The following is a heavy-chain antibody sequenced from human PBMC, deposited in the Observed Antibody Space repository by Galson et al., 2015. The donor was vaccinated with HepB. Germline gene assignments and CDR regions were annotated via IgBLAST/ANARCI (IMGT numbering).Heavy chain of an antibody. V-gene: IGHV3-30*02. J-gene: IGHJ4*02. CDR1: GFTFSSYG. CDR2: IRYDGSNK. D-gene: IGHD6-19*01. Sequence: SLRLSCAASGFTFSSYGMHWVRQAPGKGLEWVAFIRYDGSNKYYADSVKGRFTISRDNSKNTLYLQMNSLRADDTAVYYCAKVEAVASTGVDYWGQGTLVTVSS. CDR3: AKVEAVASTGVDY.